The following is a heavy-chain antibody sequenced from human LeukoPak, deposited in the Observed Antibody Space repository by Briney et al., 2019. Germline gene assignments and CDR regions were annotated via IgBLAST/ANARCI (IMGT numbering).Heavy chain of an antibody. V-gene: IGHV4-30-2*01. Sequence: SETLSLTCTVSGGSISSSSYYWSWIRQPPGKGLEWIGYIYHSGSTYYNPSLKSRVTISVDRSKNQFSLKLSSVTAADTAVYYCASLAAAGPVRYFDYWGQGTLVTVSS. CDR2: IYHSGST. D-gene: IGHD6-13*01. J-gene: IGHJ4*02. CDR1: GGSISSSSYY. CDR3: ASLAAAGPVRYFDY.